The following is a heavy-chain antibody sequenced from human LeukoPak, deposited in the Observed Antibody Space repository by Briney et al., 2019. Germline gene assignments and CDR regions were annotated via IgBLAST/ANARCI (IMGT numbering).Heavy chain of an antibody. D-gene: IGHD3-16*02. CDR1: GFTFSNAW. J-gene: IGHJ4*02. CDR2: IKSKTDGGTT. Sequence: GGSLSLSCAASGFTFSNAWMSWVRQAPGKGLEWVGRIKSKTDGGTTDYAAPVKGRFTISRDDSKNTLYLQINSLKTEDTAVYYCTTEYREGGAFDYWGQGTLVTVSS. V-gene: IGHV3-15*01. CDR3: TTEYREGGAFDY.